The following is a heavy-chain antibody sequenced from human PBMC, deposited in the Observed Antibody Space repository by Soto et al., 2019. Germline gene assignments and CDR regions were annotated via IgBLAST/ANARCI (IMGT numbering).Heavy chain of an antibody. V-gene: IGHV1-2*06. CDR3: AKDITIFGVPPPNDWFDP. Sequence: ASVKVSCKASGYIFTDYYMHWVRQAPGQELGWMGRINPNSGGTNYAQKFQGRVTMTRDTSISTAYTELSSLRAEDTAVYYCAKDITIFGVPPPNDWFDPWGQGTLVTVSS. D-gene: IGHD3-3*01. CDR1: GYIFTDYY. J-gene: IGHJ5*02. CDR2: INPNSGGT.